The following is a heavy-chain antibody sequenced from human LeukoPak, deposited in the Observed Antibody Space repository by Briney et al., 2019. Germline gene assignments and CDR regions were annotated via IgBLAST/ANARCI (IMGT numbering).Heavy chain of an antibody. CDR2: IWYDRSNK. Sequence: GGSLRLSCAASGFSFSSYGMHWVRQAPGKGLEWVAVIWYDRSNKYYAESVKGRFTISRDNSKNTLYLQMNSLRAEDTAVYYCVKDRTTSYFDYWGQGTLVTVSS. D-gene: IGHD4-17*01. V-gene: IGHV3-33*06. CDR1: GFSFSSYG. CDR3: VKDRTTSYFDY. J-gene: IGHJ4*02.